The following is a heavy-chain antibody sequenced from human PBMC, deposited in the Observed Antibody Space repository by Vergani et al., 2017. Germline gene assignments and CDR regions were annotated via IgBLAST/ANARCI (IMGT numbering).Heavy chain of an antibody. D-gene: IGHD2-2*01. J-gene: IGHJ6*02. V-gene: IGHV1-2*02. CDR1: GYTFSDYY. Sequence: QVQLVQSGAELKKPGASVRVSCKASGYTFSDYYIHWVRQAPGQGPEWLGWMNPDDGDTKYAEKFKGRVTMTRVTSLSTGYMDLTRLTSDDTAVYYCARDDARDQLLRWGMDVWGQGTTVTVSS. CDR2: MNPDDGDT. CDR3: ARDDARDQLLRWGMDV.